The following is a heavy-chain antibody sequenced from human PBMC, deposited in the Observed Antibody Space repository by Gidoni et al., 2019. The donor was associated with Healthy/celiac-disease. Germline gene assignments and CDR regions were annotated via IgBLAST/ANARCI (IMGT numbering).Heavy chain of an antibody. V-gene: IGHV3-30*04. CDR1: GFTFSSYA. CDR3: ARVEYSSSQGAFDI. J-gene: IGHJ3*02. CDR2: ISYDGSNQ. Sequence: QVQLVESGGGVAQPGRSLRLSCAASGFTFSSYAMHWVRQAPGKGLEWVAVISYDGSNQYYADSVKGRFTISRENSKTTLYLQMNSLRAEDTAVYYCARVEYSSSQGAFDIWGQGTMVTVSS. D-gene: IGHD6-6*01.